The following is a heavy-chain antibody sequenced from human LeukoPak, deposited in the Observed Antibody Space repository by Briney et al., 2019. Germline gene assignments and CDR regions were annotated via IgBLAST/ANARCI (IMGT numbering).Heavy chain of an antibody. CDR3: ARGPWLDYYYYYMDV. Sequence: ASVKVSCKASRYTFTGYYMHWVRQAPGQGLEWMGRINPNSGGTNYAQKFQGRVTMTRDTSISTAYMELSRLRSDDTAVYYCARGPWLDYYYYYMDVWGKGTTVTVSS. CDR1: RYTFTGYY. V-gene: IGHV1-2*06. J-gene: IGHJ6*03. D-gene: IGHD6-19*01. CDR2: INPNSGGT.